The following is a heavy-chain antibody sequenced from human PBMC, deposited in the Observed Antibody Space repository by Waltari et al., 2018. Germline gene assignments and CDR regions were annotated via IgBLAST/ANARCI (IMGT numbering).Heavy chain of an antibody. J-gene: IGHJ4*02. D-gene: IGHD2-15*01. Sequence: QLHLQQSGPGLVKPSESLSLTCAVSGDSMSERDWGSWVRQPPGKGLEWIGQIQRSGRSNYNPSLESRVTLSIDTSNKQFSLRLPSATAADTAVYYCARDRGRGLYLDSWGQGTLVTVSP. CDR2: IQRSGRS. CDR3: ARDRGRGLYLDS. V-gene: IGHV4-4*02. CDR1: GDSMSERDW.